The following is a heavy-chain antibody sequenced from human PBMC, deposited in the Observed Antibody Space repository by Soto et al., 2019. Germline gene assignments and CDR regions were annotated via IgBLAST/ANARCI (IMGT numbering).Heavy chain of an antibody. V-gene: IGHV5-51*01. CDR2: IYPGDSDT. CDR1: GYSFINYW. CDR3: ARCQWLVQRYFDY. D-gene: IGHD6-19*01. Sequence: GESLKISCKGSGYSFINYWIGWVRQMPGKGLEWMGVIYPGDSDTRYSPSFQGQVTISVDKSISTAYLQWSSLKASDTAMYYCARCQWLVQRYFDYWGQGTLVTVSS. J-gene: IGHJ4*02.